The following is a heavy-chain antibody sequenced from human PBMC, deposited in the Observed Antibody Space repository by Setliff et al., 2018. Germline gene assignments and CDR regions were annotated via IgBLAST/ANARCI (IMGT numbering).Heavy chain of an antibody. J-gene: IGHJ6*03. CDR2: IDHGGGS. CDR1: GGTLTDYF. V-gene: IGHV4-34*01. Sequence: SETLSLTCTVSGGTLTDYFWSWVRQPPGKRLEWIGDIDHGGGSSYNPSLQSRVTLSLDTSENEFSLRLTSVTAADTAVYFCARTINFLGSGSWGYMDVWGKGTSVTVSS. D-gene: IGHD3-10*01. CDR3: ARTINFLGSGSWGYMDV.